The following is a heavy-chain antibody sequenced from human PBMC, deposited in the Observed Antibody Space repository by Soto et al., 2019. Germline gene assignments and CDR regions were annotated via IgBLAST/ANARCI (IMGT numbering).Heavy chain of an antibody. CDR3: ARGAIFGVVIIRDYYYYGMDV. V-gene: IGHV1-69*13. Sequence: SVKVSCKASGGTFSSYAISWVRQAPGQGLEWMGGIIPIFGTANYAQKFQGRVTITADESTSTAYMELSSLRSEDTAVYYCARGAIFGVVIIRDYYYYGMDVWGQGTTVTVSS. J-gene: IGHJ6*02. D-gene: IGHD3-3*01. CDR2: IIPIFGTA. CDR1: GGTFSSYA.